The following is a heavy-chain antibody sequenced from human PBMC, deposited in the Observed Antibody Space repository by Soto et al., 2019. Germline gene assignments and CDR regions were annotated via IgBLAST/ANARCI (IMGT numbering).Heavy chain of an antibody. J-gene: IGHJ4*02. CDR1: GGSFSSNY. V-gene: IGHV4-59*01. CDR2: IYYGGTT. D-gene: IGHD3-22*01. Sequence: SETLSLTCTVSGGSFSSNYWSWIRQPPGKGLEWVGYIYYGGTTSYNPSLQSRVTMSADTSKNQFSLKLNSVTAADTAVYYCARMNYYDTSGYPFDYWGQGMMVTVSS. CDR3: ARMNYYDTSGYPFDY.